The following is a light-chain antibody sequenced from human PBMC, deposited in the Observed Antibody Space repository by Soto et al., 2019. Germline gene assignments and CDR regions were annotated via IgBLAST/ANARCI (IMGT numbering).Light chain of an antibody. CDR3: GTWDSSLSAGV. J-gene: IGLJ2*01. Sequence: QSVLTQPPSVSAAPGQTVTISCSGSNSNIGNNFVSWYQQLPGTAPKLLIYDNDKRPSGIPDRFSGSKSATSATLGITGLQTGDEADYYCGTWDSSLSAGVFGGGTKLTVL. CDR2: DND. CDR1: NSNIGNNF. V-gene: IGLV1-51*01.